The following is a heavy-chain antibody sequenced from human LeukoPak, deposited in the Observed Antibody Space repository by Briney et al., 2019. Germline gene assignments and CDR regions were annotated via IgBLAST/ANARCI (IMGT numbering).Heavy chain of an antibody. CDR1: GDSMSNNNYY. V-gene: IGHV4-39*01. Sequence: SETLSLTCTVSGDSMSNNNYYWGWIRQPPGKGLEWIGSISHSGTTNYNPSLKSRVAISIDTSKNQFSLKLTSVTAADTAVFYCARPASTGNYAYWGQGTLVTVSS. CDR3: ARPASTGNYAY. D-gene: IGHD1-7*01. CDR2: ISHSGTT. J-gene: IGHJ4*02.